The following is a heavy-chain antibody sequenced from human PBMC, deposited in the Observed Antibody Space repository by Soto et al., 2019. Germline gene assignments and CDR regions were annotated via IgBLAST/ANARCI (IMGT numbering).Heavy chain of an antibody. Sequence: EVQLLESGGGLVQPGGSLRLSCAASGFTFSRFAMNWVRQAPGNGLAWVSGIGGSGGTTYYADSVKGRFTISRDNSKNPLFLQMNRLIAEDMAVYYCAKDSLCDYYSSGLDVWGQGTTVPVSS. D-gene: IGHD2-21*01. CDR2: IGGSGGTT. J-gene: IGHJ6*02. CDR3: AKDSLCDYYSSGLDV. V-gene: IGHV3-23*01. CDR1: GFTFSRFA.